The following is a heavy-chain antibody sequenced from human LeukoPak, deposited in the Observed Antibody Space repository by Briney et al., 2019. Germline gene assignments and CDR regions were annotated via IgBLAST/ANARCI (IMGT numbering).Heavy chain of an antibody. V-gene: IGHV3-7*01. D-gene: IGHD1-26*01. J-gene: IGHJ5*02. Sequence: GALRLSCAASGFTFSSYWMSWVRQAPGKGLEWVANIKQDGSEKYYVDSVKGRFNISRDNAKNSLYLQMNSLRAEDTAVYYCARGIGPGGGWFDPWGQGTLVTVSS. CDR3: ARGIGPGGGWFDP. CDR2: IKQDGSEK. CDR1: GFTFSSYW.